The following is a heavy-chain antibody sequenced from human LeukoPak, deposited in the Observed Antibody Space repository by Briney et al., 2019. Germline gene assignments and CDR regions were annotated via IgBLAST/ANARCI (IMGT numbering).Heavy chain of an antibody. V-gene: IGHV1-46*01. CDR3: ARGGGYKYGYPIDY. Sequence: ASVKVSCKASGYSFISYYMHWVRQAPGQGLEWMGIINPGGGSTIFAQKFQGRVTMTRDTSTSTVYMELGSLRSEDTAVYYCARGGGYKYGYPIDYWGQGTLVSVSS. CDR2: INPGGGST. D-gene: IGHD5-18*01. J-gene: IGHJ4*02. CDR1: GYSFISYY.